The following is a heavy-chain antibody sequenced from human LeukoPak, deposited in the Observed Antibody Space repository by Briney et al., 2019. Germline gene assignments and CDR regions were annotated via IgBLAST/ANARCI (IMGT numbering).Heavy chain of an antibody. Sequence: GGSLRLSCAASGFTFSSYSMNWVRQAPGKGLEWVSSISSSSSYIYYADSVKGRFTISRDNAKNSLYLQMNSLRAEDTAVYYCARGFNSKGSSWYPHRFDPWGQGTLVTVSS. CDR3: ARGFNSKGSSWYPHRFDP. CDR1: GFTFSSYS. J-gene: IGHJ5*02. CDR2: ISSSSSYI. V-gene: IGHV3-21*01. D-gene: IGHD6-13*01.